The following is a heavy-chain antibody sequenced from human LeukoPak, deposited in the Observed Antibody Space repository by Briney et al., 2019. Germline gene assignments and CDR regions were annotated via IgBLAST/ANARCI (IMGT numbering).Heavy chain of an antibody. V-gene: IGHV1-18*01. CDR1: GYTFTSYG. D-gene: IGHD2-2*01. CDR3: ARTRSVPAATGPDRQKNWFDP. J-gene: IGHJ5*02. CDR2: ISAYNGNT. Sequence: GASVKVSCKASGYTFTSYGISWVRLAPGQGLEWMGWISAYNGNTNYAQKLQGRVTMTTDTSTSTAYMELRSLRSNDTAVYYCARTRSVPAATGPDRQKNWFDPWGQGTLVTVSS.